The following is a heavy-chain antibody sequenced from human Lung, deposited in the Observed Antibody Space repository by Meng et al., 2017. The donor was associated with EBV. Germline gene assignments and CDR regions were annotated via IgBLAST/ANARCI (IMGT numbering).Heavy chain of an antibody. J-gene: IGHJ5*02. CDR3: ARGITMVRGVPGHWFDP. Sequence: QRRRQWSGSGLMKPSQTLARACAVAGGSISSGGYPWSWIRQPPGKGLEWIEYIYHSGSTYYNPSLKSLVTISVDRSKNQFSLKLSSVTAADTAVYYCARGITMVRGVPGHWFDPWGQGTLVTVSS. CDR1: GGSISSGGYP. D-gene: IGHD3-10*01. V-gene: IGHV4-30-2*01. CDR2: IYHSGST.